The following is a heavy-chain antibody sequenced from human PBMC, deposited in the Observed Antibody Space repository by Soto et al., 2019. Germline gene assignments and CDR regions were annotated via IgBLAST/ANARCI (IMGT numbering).Heavy chain of an antibody. Sequence: SETLSLTCTVSGGSISSYYWSWIRQPAGKGLEWIGRIYTSGSTNYNPSLKSRVTMSVDTSKNQFSLKLSSVTAADTAVYYCARDDIVVVPAALRTPQNWFDPWGQGTLVTVSS. CDR3: ARDDIVVVPAALRTPQNWFDP. CDR2: IYTSGST. D-gene: IGHD2-2*01. CDR1: GGSISSYY. V-gene: IGHV4-4*07. J-gene: IGHJ5*02.